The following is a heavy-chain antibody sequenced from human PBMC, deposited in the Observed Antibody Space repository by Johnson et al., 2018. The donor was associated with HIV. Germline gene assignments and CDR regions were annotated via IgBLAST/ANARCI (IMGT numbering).Heavy chain of an antibody. CDR3: ASLGLDLLVKAPLSVVFDAFDI. J-gene: IGHJ3*02. D-gene: IGHD3-16*01. V-gene: IGHV3-30-3*01. Sequence: VESGGGVVQPGRSLRLSCAASGFTFSSYAMHWVRQAPGKGLEWVAVISYDGSNKYYADSVTGRFTISRDNSKNTLYLQMNSLRAEDTAVYYCASLGLDLLVKAPLSVVFDAFDIWGQGTMVTVSS. CDR1: GFTFSSYA. CDR2: ISYDGSNK.